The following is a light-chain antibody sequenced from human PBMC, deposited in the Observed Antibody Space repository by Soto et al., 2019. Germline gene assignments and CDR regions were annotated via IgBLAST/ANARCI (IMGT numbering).Light chain of an antibody. J-gene: IGLJ1*01. CDR2: DVT. CDR1: SSDVGAYNF. CDR3: SSYTTSRTLFV. V-gene: IGLV2-14*01. Sequence: QSALTQPASVSGSPGQSITISCIGTSSDVGAYNFVSWYQQYPGKAPTLMIYDVTNRPSGVSNRFSGSKSGNTASLTISGLQAEDEADYYCSSYTTSRTLFVFGTGTKLTVL.